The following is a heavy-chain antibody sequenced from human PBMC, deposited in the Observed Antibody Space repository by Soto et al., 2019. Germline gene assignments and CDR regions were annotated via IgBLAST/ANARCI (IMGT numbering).Heavy chain of an antibody. J-gene: IGHJ3*02. CDR1: GGSISSSSYY. V-gene: IGHV4-39*01. D-gene: IGHD4-17*01. CDR2: IYYSGST. CDR3: ASLTTVTRLRGAGAFDI. Sequence: SETLSLTCTVSGGSISSSSYYWGWIRQPPGKGLEWIGSIYYSGSTYYNPSLKSRVTISVDTSKNQFSLKLSSVTAADTAVYYCASLTTVTRLRGAGAFDIWGQGTMVTVSS.